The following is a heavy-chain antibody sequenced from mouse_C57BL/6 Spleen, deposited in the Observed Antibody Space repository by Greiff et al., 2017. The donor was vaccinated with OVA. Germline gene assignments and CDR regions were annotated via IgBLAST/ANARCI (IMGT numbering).Heavy chain of an antibody. Sequence: VQLQQSGAELVRPGTSVKLSCKASGYTFTSYWMHWVKQRPGQGLEWIGVIDPSDSYTNYNQKFKGKATLTVDTSSSTAYMQLSSLTSEDSAVYYCASYYGSRKGYFDVWGTGTTVTVSS. D-gene: IGHD1-1*01. J-gene: IGHJ1*03. V-gene: IGHV1-59*01. CDR3: ASYYGSRKGYFDV. CDR2: IDPSDSYT. CDR1: GYTFTSYW.